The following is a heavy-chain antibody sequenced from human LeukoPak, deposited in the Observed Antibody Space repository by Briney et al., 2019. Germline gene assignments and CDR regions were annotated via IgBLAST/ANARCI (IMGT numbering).Heavy chain of an antibody. Sequence: GGSLRLSFAASGFTFSSYDIHWVRQATGKGLEWVSGIGTACEIYYPGSVKGRFTISRDNSKNTLYLQMNSLRAADTAVYYCARDKGTSYLSSFDHWGQGTLVTVSS. CDR2: IGTACEI. V-gene: IGHV3-13*01. CDR3: ARDKGTSYLSSFDH. J-gene: IGHJ4*02. CDR1: GFTFSSYD. D-gene: IGHD6-6*01.